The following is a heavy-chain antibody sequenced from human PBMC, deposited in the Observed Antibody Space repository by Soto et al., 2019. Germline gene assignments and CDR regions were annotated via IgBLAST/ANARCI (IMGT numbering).Heavy chain of an antibody. CDR3: AADIEATVTFGLDY. V-gene: IGHV1-46*01. D-gene: IGHD4-17*01. CDR2: INPSGGST. Sequence: ASVKVSCKASGYTFTSYYMHWVRQAPGQGLEWMGIINPSGGSTNYAQKFQERVTITRDMSTSTAYMELSSLRSEDTAVYYCAADIEATVTFGLDYWGQGTLVTVSS. CDR1: GYTFTSYY. J-gene: IGHJ4*02.